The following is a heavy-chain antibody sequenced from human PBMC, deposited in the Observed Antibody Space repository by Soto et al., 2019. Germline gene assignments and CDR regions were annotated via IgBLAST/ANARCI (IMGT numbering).Heavy chain of an antibody. J-gene: IGHJ5*01. CDR1: GGSISSSSYY. V-gene: IGHV4-39*01. CDR2: IYYSGNT. Sequence: SETLSLTCTVSGGSISSSSYYWGWIRQPPGKGLEWIGSIYYSGNTYYNPSLKSRVTISVDTAKNQFSLKLSSVTAADTAVYYCARLIGDSWLDSWGQGTRVTVYS. CDR3: ARLIGDSWLDS.